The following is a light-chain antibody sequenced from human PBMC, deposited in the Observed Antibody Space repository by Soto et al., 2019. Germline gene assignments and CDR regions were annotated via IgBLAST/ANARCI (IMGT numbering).Light chain of an antibody. J-gene: IGKJ4*01. CDR3: QQHGTSPI. Sequence: EVVLTQSPGTLSLSPGERATLSCRASQAVSSILLAWYQQKPGQAPRLLIYGASSRATGIPDRFSGSGSGTDFTLNVSRLEPEDFAVYYCQQHGTSPIFGGETKVEIK. V-gene: IGKV3-20*01. CDR2: GAS. CDR1: QAVSSIL.